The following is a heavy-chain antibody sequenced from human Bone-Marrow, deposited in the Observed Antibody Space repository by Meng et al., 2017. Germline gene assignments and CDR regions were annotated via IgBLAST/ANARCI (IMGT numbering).Heavy chain of an antibody. J-gene: IGHJ4*02. Sequence: QLQLQESGSGLVKPSQTLSLTCTVSGGSISSGGYYWSWIRQHPGKGLEWIGYIYYSGSTYYNPSLKSRVTISVDTSMNQFSLKLSSVTAADTAVYYCARVLCSNNNCYSSDYWGQGTLVTVSS. CDR2: IYYSGST. CDR3: ARVLCSNNNCYSSDY. V-gene: IGHV4-31*03. CDR1: GGSISSGGYY. D-gene: IGHD2-2*01.